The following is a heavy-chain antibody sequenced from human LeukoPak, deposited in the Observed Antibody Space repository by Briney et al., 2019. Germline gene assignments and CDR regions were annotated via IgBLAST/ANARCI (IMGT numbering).Heavy chain of an antibody. CDR3: ARGLRIPDNYYYYYYGMDV. D-gene: IGHD1-1*01. CDR2: INPNSGGT. V-gene: IGHV1-2*06. J-gene: IGHJ6*02. Sequence: ASVKVSCKASGYTFTGYYMHWVRQAPGQGLEWMGRINPNSGGTNYAQKFQGRVTMTRNTSISTAYMELSSLRSEDTAVYYCARGLRIPDNYYYYYYGMDVWGQGTTVTVSS. CDR1: GYTFTGYY.